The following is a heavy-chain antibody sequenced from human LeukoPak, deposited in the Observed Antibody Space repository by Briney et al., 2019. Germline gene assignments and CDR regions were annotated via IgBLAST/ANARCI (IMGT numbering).Heavy chain of an antibody. CDR1: GGSFSGYS. Sequence: SETLSLTCAVYGGSFSGYSWTWIRQPPGKGLEWIEEIDRSGSTNYNPALKSRLTISVDTSKNQFSLKLSSVTAADTAVYYCARQSATGLAYWGQGTLVTVSS. CDR2: IDRSGST. CDR3: ARQSATGLAY. V-gene: IGHV4-34*01. D-gene: IGHD1-1*01. J-gene: IGHJ4*02.